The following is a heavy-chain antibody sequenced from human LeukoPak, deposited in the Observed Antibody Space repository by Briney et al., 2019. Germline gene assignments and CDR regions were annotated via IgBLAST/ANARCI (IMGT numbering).Heavy chain of an antibody. J-gene: IGHJ4*02. D-gene: IGHD3-10*01. Sequence: ASVKVSCKASGYTFTSYDINWVRQATGQGLEWMGWMNPNSGNTGYAQKFQGRVTITRNTSISTAYMELSSLRSEDTAVYYCARSLNLYYGSGGYYFWGQGTLVTVSS. CDR2: MNPNSGNT. V-gene: IGHV1-8*03. CDR3: ARSLNLYYGSGGYYF. CDR1: GYTFTSYD.